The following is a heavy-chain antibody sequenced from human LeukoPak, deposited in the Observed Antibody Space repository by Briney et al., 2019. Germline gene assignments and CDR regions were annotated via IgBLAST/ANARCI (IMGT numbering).Heavy chain of an antibody. CDR2: INHSGST. CDR1: GGSFSDYY. D-gene: IGHD1-26*01. J-gene: IGHJ6*04. V-gene: IGHV4-34*01. CDR3: ARLVGAKDARHGDV. Sequence: SETLSLTCAVYGGSFSDYYWSWIRQPPGKGLEWIGEINHSGSTNYNPSLKSRVTISVDTSKNQFSLKLSSVTAADTAVYYCARLVGAKDARHGDVWGKGTTVTVSS.